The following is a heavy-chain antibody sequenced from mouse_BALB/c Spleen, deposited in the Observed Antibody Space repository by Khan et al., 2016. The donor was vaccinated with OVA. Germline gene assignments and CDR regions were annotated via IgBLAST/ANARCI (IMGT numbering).Heavy chain of an antibody. D-gene: IGHD2-2*01. J-gene: IGHJ3*01. V-gene: IGHV1S135*01. Sequence: VQLQQSGPELMKPGASVKISCKASGYSFTTYYIHWVLQSPGKSLDWIGYIDPFSGDTTYNQKFKGKATLTVDKSSSTAYIHLNNLTSEDSAVYYCTRHGYVAWFTYWGQGTLVTVSA. CDR2: IDPFSGDT. CDR3: TRHGYVAWFTY. CDR1: GYSFTTYY.